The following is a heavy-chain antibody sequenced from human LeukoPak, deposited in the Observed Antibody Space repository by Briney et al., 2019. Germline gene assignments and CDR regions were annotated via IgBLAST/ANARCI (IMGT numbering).Heavy chain of an antibody. CDR3: ARWSYYDSSPTGY. D-gene: IGHD3-22*01. CDR2: INPNSGGT. V-gene: IGHV1-2*02. Sequence: ASVKVSCKASGYTFTGYYMHWVRQAPGQGLEWMGWINPNSGGTNYAQKFQGRVTMTRDTSISTACMELSRLRSDDTAVYYCARWSYYDSSPTGYWGQGTLVTVSS. J-gene: IGHJ4*02. CDR1: GYTFTGYY.